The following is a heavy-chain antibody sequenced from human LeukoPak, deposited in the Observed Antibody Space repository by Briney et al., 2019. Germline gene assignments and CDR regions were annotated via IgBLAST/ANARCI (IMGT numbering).Heavy chain of an antibody. V-gene: IGHV4-59*08. CDR1: GGSISSYY. Sequence: SETLSLTCTVSGGSISSYYWSWIRQPPGQGLEWMGYIYYNGSTNYNPSHKSRVTISVDTYKNQFSLKLSSVTAADTAVYYCARHSKAKRIDYWGQGTLVTVSS. CDR3: ARHSKAKRIDY. J-gene: IGHJ4*02. CDR2: IYYNGST.